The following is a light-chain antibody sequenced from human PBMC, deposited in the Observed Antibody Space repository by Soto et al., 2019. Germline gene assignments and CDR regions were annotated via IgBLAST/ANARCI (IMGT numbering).Light chain of an antibody. CDR3: HQYDSWT. J-gene: IGKJ1*01. Sequence: EIVLTQSPGTTSLSPGERATLSCRASQSFNSIYLAWYQQKAGQAPRLLIYGASSRATGIPDRFSGSGSGTDFTLTISRLEPEDFAVYYCHQYDSWTFGQGTKVDIK. V-gene: IGKV3-20*01. CDR2: GAS. CDR1: QSFNSIY.